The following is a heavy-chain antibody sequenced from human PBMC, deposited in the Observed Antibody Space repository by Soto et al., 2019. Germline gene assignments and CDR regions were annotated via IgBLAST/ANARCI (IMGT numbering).Heavy chain of an antibody. CDR2: INHTGST. Sequence: PSETLSLPCAVYGGSFSAYYWSWIRQPPGKRMESIAQINHTGSTNYNPSLKSRVTRSADTSKNQLYMNLSSVTDADTAVYSRSRSRRQQRVCRNWFEHRGQRTMVTVSS. J-gene: IGHJ5*02. V-gene: IGHV4-34*01. CDR3: SRSRRQQRVCRNWFEH. CDR1: GGSFSAYY. D-gene: IGHD6-13*01.